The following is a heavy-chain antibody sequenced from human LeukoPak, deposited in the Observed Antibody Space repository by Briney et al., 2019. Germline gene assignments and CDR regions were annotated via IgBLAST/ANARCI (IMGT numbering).Heavy chain of an antibody. CDR2: IIPILGIA. CDR1: GGTFSSYA. CDR3: ARDRGSYYYDSSGYYSSLDY. D-gene: IGHD3-22*01. V-gene: IGHV1-69*04. Sequence: APVKVSCKASGGTFSSYAISWVRQAPGQGLEWMGRIIPILGIANYAQKFQGRVTITADKSTSTAYMELSSLRSEDTAVYYCARDRGSYYYDSSGYYSSLDYWGQGTLVTVSS. J-gene: IGHJ4*02.